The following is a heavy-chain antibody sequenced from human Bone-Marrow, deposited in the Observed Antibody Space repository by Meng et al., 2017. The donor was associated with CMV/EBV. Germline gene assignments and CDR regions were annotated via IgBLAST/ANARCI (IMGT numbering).Heavy chain of an antibody. J-gene: IGHJ4*02. Sequence: ASVKVSCKASGYTFTGYYMHWVRQAPGQGLEWMGWINPNSGGTNYAQKFQGRVTMTRDTSISTAYMELSRLRSDDTAVYYCASGNYVFWSGYLLDYWGQGTLVTVSS. D-gene: IGHD3-3*01. CDR1: GYTFTGYY. CDR3: ASGNYVFWSGYLLDY. V-gene: IGHV1-2*02. CDR2: INPNSGGT.